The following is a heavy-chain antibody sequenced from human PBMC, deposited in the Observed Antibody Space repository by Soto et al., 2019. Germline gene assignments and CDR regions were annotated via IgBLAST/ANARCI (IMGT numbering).Heavy chain of an antibody. CDR3: ANRRLDY. J-gene: IGHJ4*02. V-gene: IGHV3-23*04. Sequence: EVQLVESGGGLVQPGGSLRISCAASGFTFRSYGMSWVRQAPGKGLEWVSTISEDGTNYADSLKDRFSISRDNSKNTLYLKMNSLRAEDTAVYYCANRRLDYWGQGTLVIVSS. D-gene: IGHD6-25*01. CDR1: GFTFRSYG. CDR2: ISEDGT.